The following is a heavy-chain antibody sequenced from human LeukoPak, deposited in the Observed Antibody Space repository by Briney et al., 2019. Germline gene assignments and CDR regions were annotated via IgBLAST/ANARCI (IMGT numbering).Heavy chain of an antibody. V-gene: IGHV4-38-2*01. D-gene: IGHD5/OR15-5a*01. CDR2: ISHSGDT. CDR1: GLSITSGDY. Sequence: SSETLSLTCDVSGLSITSGDYWGWIRQSPGRGLEWIASISHSGDTYYIPSLRSRVTMSLDTSRNQFSLDLRSVRAAETAVYFCARVGPLAVGMGKRVYSFDYWGQGTLVTVSS. CDR3: ARVGPLAVGMGKRVYSFDY. J-gene: IGHJ4*02.